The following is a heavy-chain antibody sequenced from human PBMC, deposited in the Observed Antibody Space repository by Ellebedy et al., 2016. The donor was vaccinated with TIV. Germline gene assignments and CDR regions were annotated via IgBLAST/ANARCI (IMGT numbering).Heavy chain of an antibody. CDR1: GFSLTTSGMS. CDR2: IDWADDK. Sequence: SGPTLVKPTQTLTLTCTFSGFSLTTSGMSVSWIRQPPGKALEWLALIDWADDKYYSTSLKTRLTISKDTSKNQVVLTVTNMDPVDTATYYCARNIRFGELLSYYGMDVWGQGTTVTVSS. J-gene: IGHJ6*02. D-gene: IGHD3-10*01. CDR3: ARNIRFGELLSYYGMDV. V-gene: IGHV2-70*01.